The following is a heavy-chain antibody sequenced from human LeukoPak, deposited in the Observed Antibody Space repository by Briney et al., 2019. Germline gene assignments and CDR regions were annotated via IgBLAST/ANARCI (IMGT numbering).Heavy chain of an antibody. J-gene: IGHJ4*02. CDR2: IYPSDSDT. CDR3: AKGTLFGGFDY. CDR1: GYSFTSYW. Sequence: GESLKISCKGSGYSFTSYWIGWVRHAPGKGLECIGIIYPSDSDTRYSPSFQGQVTISADKSISTAYLQWSSLKASDTAMYYCAKGTLFGGFDYWGQGTLVTVSS. V-gene: IGHV5-51*01. D-gene: IGHD3-10*01.